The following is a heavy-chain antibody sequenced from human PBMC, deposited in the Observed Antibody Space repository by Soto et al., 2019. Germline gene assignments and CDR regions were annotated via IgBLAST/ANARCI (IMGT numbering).Heavy chain of an antibody. CDR2: IYPGDSDT. CDR3: ARLASSSVTTPYGMDV. D-gene: IGHD6-6*01. V-gene: IGHV5-51*01. CDR1: RYSFSSYC. J-gene: IGHJ6*02. Sequence: GESLKISCGGSRYSFSSYCIAWVRQMPGKRLEWMGIIYPGDSDTRYSPSFQGQVTISADKSVSTAYLQWSSLKASDTAMYYCARLASSSVTTPYGMDVWGQGTTVTVSS.